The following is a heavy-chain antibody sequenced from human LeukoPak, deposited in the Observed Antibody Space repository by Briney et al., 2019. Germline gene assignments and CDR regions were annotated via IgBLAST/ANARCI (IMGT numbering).Heavy chain of an antibody. CDR1: GFTFSILP. V-gene: IGHV3-23*01. CDR3: AKVVVPAAMQDDAFDI. Sequence: GGSLRLSCALSGFTFSILPMSWAPRAPGGGLEWVSAISGSCGNTYYADSVKGRFTISRDNSKNTLYLQMNSLRAEDTAVYYCAKVVVPAAMQDDAFDIWGEGTMVTVSS. J-gene: IGHJ3*02. D-gene: IGHD2-2*01. CDR2: ISGSCGNT.